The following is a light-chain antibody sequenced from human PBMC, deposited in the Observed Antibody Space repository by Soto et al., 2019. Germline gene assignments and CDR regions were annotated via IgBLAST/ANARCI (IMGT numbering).Light chain of an antibody. CDR2: DAS. J-gene: IGKJ1*01. CDR1: QDISNY. Sequence: DIQMTQSPSSRSASVGDRVSITCQASQDISNYLNWYQQKPGKAPKLLIYDASSLESGVPSRFSGSGSGTEFTLTISSLQPDDFATYYCQQYNSYLWTFGQGTKVDI. V-gene: IGKV1-5*01. CDR3: QQYNSYLWT.